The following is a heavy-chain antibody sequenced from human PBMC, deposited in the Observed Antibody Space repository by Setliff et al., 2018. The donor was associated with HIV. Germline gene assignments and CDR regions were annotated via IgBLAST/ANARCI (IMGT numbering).Heavy chain of an antibody. J-gene: IGHJ3*02. D-gene: IGHD6-19*01. CDR3: ARRNSGWYDAFDI. CDR1: GGSINSTSYY. Sequence: PSETLSLTCTVSGGSINSTSYYWGWIRQPPGNGLEWIGSIYHTGSTYYKPSLKSRVTISVDTSKNQFSLKLSSVTAADTAVYHCARRNSGWYDAFDIWGQGTLVTVSS. V-gene: IGHV4-39*07. CDR2: IYHTGST.